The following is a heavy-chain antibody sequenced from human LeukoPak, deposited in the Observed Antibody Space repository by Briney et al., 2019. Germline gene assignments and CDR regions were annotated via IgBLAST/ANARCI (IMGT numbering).Heavy chain of an antibody. CDR2: MNPNSGNT. Sequence: ASVKVSCKASGYTFTSYDTNWVRQATGQGLEWMGWMNPNSGNTGYAQKFQGRVTMTRNTSISTAYMELSSLRSEDTAVYYCASSLTDYSGGSCVDHWGQGTLVTVSS. V-gene: IGHV1-8*01. D-gene: IGHD2-15*01. CDR1: GYTFTSYD. CDR3: ASSLTDYSGGSCVDH. J-gene: IGHJ4*02.